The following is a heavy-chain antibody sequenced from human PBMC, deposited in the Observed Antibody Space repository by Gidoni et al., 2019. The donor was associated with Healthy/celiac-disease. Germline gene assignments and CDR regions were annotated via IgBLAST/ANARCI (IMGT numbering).Heavy chain of an antibody. CDR2: INPNSGGT. J-gene: IGHJ4*02. CDR3: ARELMGGSYGIDY. V-gene: IGHV1-2*02. CDR1: GYTFTGYY. Sequence: QVQLVQSGAEVKKPGASVKVSCTASGYTFTGYYMPWVRQAPGQGLEWMGWINPNSGGTNYAQKLQGRVTMTRDTSISTAYRELSRLRADDTAGYYCARELMGGSYGIDYWGQGTLVTVSS. D-gene: IGHD1-26*01.